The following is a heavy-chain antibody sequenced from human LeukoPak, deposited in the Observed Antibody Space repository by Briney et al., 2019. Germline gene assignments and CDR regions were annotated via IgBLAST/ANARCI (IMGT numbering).Heavy chain of an antibody. CDR1: GFTFSSYW. CDR2: IKQDGSEK. CDR3: ARDRKPSYYSGLDV. V-gene: IGHV3-7*01. J-gene: IGHJ6*02. Sequence: GGSLRLSCAASGFTFSSYWMSWVRQAPGKGLEWVANIKQDGSEKYYVDSVKGRFTISRDNAKNSLHLQMNSLRAEDTAVYYCARDRKPSYYSGLDVWGQGTTVTVSS.